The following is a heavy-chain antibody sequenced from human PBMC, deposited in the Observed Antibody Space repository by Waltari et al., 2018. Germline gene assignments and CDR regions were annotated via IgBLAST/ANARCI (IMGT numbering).Heavy chain of an antibody. J-gene: IGHJ6*02. CDR2: INHDGSRK. CDR1: GFTFSRFW. D-gene: IGHD3-22*01. CDR3: VRDRSSGNVGPYYGMDV. Sequence: EVQLVESGGGLVQPGGSLRLSCAASGFTFSRFWMHWVRQAPGKGPVWVARINHDGSRKSYGDSVKGRFTISRNNAKNTMYLQMNTLRVEDTAVYYCVRDRSSGNVGPYYGMDVWGQGTTVTVSS. V-gene: IGHV3-74*01.